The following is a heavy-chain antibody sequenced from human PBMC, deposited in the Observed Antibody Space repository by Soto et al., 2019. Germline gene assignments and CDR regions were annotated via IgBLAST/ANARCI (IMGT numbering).Heavy chain of an antibody. D-gene: IGHD4-17*01. Sequence: QVQLVQSGAEVKKAGASVKVSCKASGYTYTSYGVSWVRQAPGKGLEWMGWISAYNGNTNYAQKLQGRVTMTTDTSTSTAYMELRSLRSDDTAVYYYAKGGNYGDFPENAFDIWGQGTMVTVSS. CDR3: AKGGNYGDFPENAFDI. CDR2: ISAYNGNT. J-gene: IGHJ3*02. CDR1: GYTYTSYG. V-gene: IGHV1-18*01.